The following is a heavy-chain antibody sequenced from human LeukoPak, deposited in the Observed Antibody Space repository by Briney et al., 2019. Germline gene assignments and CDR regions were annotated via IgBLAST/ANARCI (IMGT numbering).Heavy chain of an antibody. CDR1: GFSFRNYA. CDR2: ISGSADST. V-gene: IGHV3-23*01. CDR3: AKREARSFEF. Sequence: GALRLSCVASGFSFRNYAMSWVRQAPGKGLEWVSGISGSADSTYYADSVKGRFTISRDNYKNTVYLQMNSLRADDTALYYCAKREARSFEFWGQGTLVTVSS. D-gene: IGHD5-24*01. J-gene: IGHJ4*02.